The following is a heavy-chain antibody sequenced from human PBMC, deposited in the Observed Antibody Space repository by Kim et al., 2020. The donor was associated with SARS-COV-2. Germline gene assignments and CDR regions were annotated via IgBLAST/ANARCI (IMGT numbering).Heavy chain of an antibody. CDR3: ARVGSGQQLPRRYGMDV. CDR2: IYYSGST. D-gene: IGHD6-13*01. J-gene: IGHJ6*02. CDR1: GGSISSSSYY. Sequence: SETLSLTCTVSGGSISSSSYYWGWIRQPPGKGLEWIGSIYYSGSTYYNPSLKSRVTISVDTSKNQFSLKLSSVTAADTAVYYCARVGSGQQLPRRYGMDVWGQGTTVTVSS. V-gene: IGHV4-39*07.